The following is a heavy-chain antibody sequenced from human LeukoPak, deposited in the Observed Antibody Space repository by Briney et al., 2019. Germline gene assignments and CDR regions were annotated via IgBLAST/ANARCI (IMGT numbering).Heavy chain of an antibody. CDR1: GFTFSSYA. Sequence: HPGGSLRLSCAASGFTFSSYAMHWVRQAPGKGLEWVAVISYDGSNKYYADSVKGRFTISRDNSKNTLYLQMNSLRAEDTAVYYCARSGRWLQSENWFDPWGQGTLVTVSS. CDR3: ARSGRWLQSENWFDP. V-gene: IGHV3-30-3*01. D-gene: IGHD5-24*01. CDR2: ISYDGSNK. J-gene: IGHJ5*02.